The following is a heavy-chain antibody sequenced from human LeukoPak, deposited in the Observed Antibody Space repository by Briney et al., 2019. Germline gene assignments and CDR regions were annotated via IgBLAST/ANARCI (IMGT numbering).Heavy chain of an antibody. V-gene: IGHV3-23*01. CDR3: AKDGGGYCNNSSC. D-gene: IGHD2-2*01. Sequence: GGSLRLSCAASGFTFSNHAMSWVRQAPGKGLECVSAISDSGDKTDYADSVRGRFTIYRDNSKDTLYLQMNSLGAADTAVYYCAKDGGGYCNNSSCWGQGTLVTVSS. CDR2: ISDSGDKT. J-gene: IGHJ4*02. CDR1: GFTFSNHA.